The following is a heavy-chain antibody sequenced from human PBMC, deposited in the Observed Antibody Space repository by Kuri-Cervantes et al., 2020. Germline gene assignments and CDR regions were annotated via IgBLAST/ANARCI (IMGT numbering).Heavy chain of an antibody. Sequence: ASVKVSCKASGYTFTSYGISWVRQAPGEGLEWMGWISAYNGDTNYAQKLQGRVTMTTDISTSTAYMELSSLRSEDTAVYYCASGSGSYYYYYYMDVWGKGTTVTVSS. CDR1: GYTFTSYG. V-gene: IGHV1-18*01. CDR3: ASGSGSYYYYYYMDV. CDR2: ISAYNGDT. J-gene: IGHJ6*03. D-gene: IGHD1-26*01.